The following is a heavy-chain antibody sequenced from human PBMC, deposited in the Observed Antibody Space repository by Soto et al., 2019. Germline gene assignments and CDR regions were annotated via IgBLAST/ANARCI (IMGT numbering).Heavy chain of an antibody. CDR1: GGSISSGGYS. D-gene: IGHD3-10*01. J-gene: IGHJ4*02. CDR2: IYHSGNT. V-gene: IGHV4-30-2*01. Sequence: QLQLQESGSGLVKPSQTLSLTCAVSGGSISSGGYSWSWIRQPPGKGLEWIGYIYHSGNTYYNPSLKSRVPISVDRSKNQFSLKLSSVTAAATAVYYCARDGVGYGSGSFDYWGQGTLVTVSS. CDR3: ARDGVGYGSGSFDY.